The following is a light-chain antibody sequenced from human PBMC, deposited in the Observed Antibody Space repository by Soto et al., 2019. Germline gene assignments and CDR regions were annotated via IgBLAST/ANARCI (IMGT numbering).Light chain of an antibody. Sequence: DIEMTQSPSSVSASVGDIFTITCRASQSISSWLAWYQQKPGKAPKLLIYKASTLESGVPSNFSGSGSGTEFTLTISSLQPEDFATYYCQQYNSYPWTFGQGTKVDIK. V-gene: IGKV1-5*03. CDR1: QSISSW. CDR2: KAS. J-gene: IGKJ1*01. CDR3: QQYNSYPWT.